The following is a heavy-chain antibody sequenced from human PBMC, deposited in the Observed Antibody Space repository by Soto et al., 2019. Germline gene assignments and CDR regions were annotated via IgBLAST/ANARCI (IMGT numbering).Heavy chain of an antibody. D-gene: IGHD3-3*01. CDR2: ISGSGGST. CDR1: GFTFSSYA. Sequence: GGSLRLSCAASGFTFSSYAMSWVRQAPGKGLEWVSAISGSGGSTYYADSVKGRFTISRDNSKNTLYLQMNSLRAEDTAVYYGAKGAYYDFWSGYYDYWGQGTLVTVSS. J-gene: IGHJ4*02. V-gene: IGHV3-23*01. CDR3: AKGAYYDFWSGYYDY.